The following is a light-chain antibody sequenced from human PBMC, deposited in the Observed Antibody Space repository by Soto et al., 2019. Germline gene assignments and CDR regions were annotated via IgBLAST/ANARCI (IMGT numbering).Light chain of an antibody. CDR2: DVS. V-gene: IGKV3-11*01. Sequence: VLTQSPATLSLSPGERATLSCRASQSVTTYLAWYQQKPGQALRLLISDVSKRAAGIPARFSGSGSGTDFTLTISSLEPEDFAVYYCHQRSNWPLTFGGGTKLEIK. J-gene: IGKJ4*01. CDR3: HQRSNWPLT. CDR1: QSVTTY.